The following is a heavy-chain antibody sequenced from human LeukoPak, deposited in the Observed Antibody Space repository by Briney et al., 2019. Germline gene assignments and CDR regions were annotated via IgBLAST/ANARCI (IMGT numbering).Heavy chain of an antibody. CDR1: GFTFTIYA. D-gene: IGHD3-10*01. V-gene: IGHV3-23*01. J-gene: IGHJ4*02. Sequence: GGSLRLSCAASGFTFTIYAMSWVRQAPGKGLEWVSSISSSSSYIYYADSVKGRFTISRDNSKNTLYLQMNSLRAEDTAVYYCAKDWYAFGAYPTYYFDYWGQGTLVTVSS. CDR2: ISSSSSYI. CDR3: AKDWYAFGAYPTYYFDY.